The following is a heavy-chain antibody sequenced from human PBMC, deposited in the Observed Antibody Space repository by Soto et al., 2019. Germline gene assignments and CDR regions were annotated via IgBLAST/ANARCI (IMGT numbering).Heavy chain of an antibody. J-gene: IGHJ4*02. CDR1: SASLSSSTYY. CDR2: IYYSGNT. V-gene: IGHV4-39*01. CDR3: ASSSPFHY. D-gene: IGHD6-6*01. Sequence: PSETLSLTCSVSSASLSSSTYYWSWIRQPPGRGPEWIGSIYYSGNTYYKPSLESRVSISIDTSRNQFPLKLTSVTAADTGVYYCASSSPFHYWGPGILVTVSS.